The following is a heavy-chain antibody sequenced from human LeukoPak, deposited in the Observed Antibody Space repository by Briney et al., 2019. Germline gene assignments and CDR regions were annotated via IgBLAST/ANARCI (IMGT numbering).Heavy chain of an antibody. CDR3: AKALFVVHNYYYYGMDV. V-gene: IGHV1-46*02. CDR1: GYNFKNYY. Sequence: GASVRVSCEASGYNFKNYYIHWVRQAPGLGLEWMGTINPSGGVTIYSQKFQGRVTMTTDTSTATVYMDMSSLRSDDTAVYYCAKALFVVHNYYYYGMDVWGQGTTVTVSS. CDR2: INPSGGVT. J-gene: IGHJ6*02. D-gene: IGHD2-15*01.